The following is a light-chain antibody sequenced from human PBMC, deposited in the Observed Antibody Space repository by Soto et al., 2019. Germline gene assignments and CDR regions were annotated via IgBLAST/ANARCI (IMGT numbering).Light chain of an antibody. J-gene: IGLJ1*01. CDR2: DVA. Sequence: QSALTQPASVSGSPGQSITISCTGTSSDVGGYNYVSWYQQHPGKAPKLMIYDVANRPSGVSNRFSGSKSGNTASLTISGLQAEDDADYYCSSYTSSSTPYVFGTGPKVTVL. CDR1: SSDVGGYNY. V-gene: IGLV2-14*01. CDR3: SSYTSSSTPYV.